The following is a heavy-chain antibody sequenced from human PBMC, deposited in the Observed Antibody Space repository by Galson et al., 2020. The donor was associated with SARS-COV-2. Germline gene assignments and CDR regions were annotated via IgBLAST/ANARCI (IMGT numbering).Heavy chain of an antibody. V-gene: IGHV4-59*01. Sequence: ASETLSLTCTVSGGSISSYYWSWIRQPPGKGLEWIGYIYYSGSTNYNPSLKSRVTISVDTSKNQFSLKLSSVTAADTAVYYCARDKSHSSGWKDRQKQNPYYYYGMDVWGQGTTVTVSS. CDR2: IYYSGST. CDR3: ARDKSHSSGWKDRQKQNPYYYYGMDV. J-gene: IGHJ6*02. D-gene: IGHD6-19*01. CDR1: GGSISSYY.